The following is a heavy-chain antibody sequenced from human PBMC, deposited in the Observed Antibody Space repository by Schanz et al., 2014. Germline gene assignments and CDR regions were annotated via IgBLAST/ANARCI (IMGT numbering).Heavy chain of an antibody. CDR1: GFSFSTYW. CDR3: ARSEMDRGVIWGY. J-gene: IGHJ4*02. V-gene: IGHV3-7*01. D-gene: IGHD3-10*01. CDR2: IRQEGSEK. Sequence: EVQLVESGGGLAQPGGSLRLSCAASGFSFSTYWMSWVRQAPGKGLEWVANIRQEGSEKYYVDSVKGRFTVSRDDAKNSLYLQMNSLRVEDTAVYYCARSEMDRGVIWGYWGQGTLVTVSS.